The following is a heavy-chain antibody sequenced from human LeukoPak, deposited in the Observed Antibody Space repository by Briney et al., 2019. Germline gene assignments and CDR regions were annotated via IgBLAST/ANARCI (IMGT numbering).Heavy chain of an antibody. V-gene: IGHV4-30-2*01. D-gene: IGHD5-24*01. Sequence: SETLSLTCAVSGGSITSGDYSWSWIRQPPGMGLEWIGSIYHSEDTYYNLSLKSRVIISVDRPKNQFSLKLSSVTAADTAVYYCARGRHGYNYADYRGQGTLVTVSS. J-gene: IGHJ4*02. CDR2: IYHSEDT. CDR3: ARGRHGYNYADY. CDR1: GGSITSGDYS.